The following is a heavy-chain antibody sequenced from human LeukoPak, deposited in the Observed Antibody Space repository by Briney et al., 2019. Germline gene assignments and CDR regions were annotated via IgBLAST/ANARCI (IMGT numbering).Heavy chain of an antibody. CDR3: AKGSGWYV. J-gene: IGHJ4*02. CDR2: ISTGGGTT. CDR1: GFTFSSFA. V-gene: IGHV3-23*01. D-gene: IGHD6-19*01. Sequence: GGSLRLSCAASGFTFSSFAMTWVRQAPGKGLEWVSVISTGGGTTDYADSVKGRFTISRVNSKNTLYLQMNSLRAEDTAVYYCAKGSGWYVWGQGTLVTVSS.